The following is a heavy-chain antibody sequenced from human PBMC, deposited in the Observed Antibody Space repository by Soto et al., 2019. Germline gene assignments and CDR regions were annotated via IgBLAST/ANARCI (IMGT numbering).Heavy chain of an antibody. Sequence: GGSLRLSCAASGFTFNNYWMSWVRQAPGKGLEWVSNISESGGKKYYADSVKGRFTISRDNSKNTLYLQMNSLRAEDTAVYYCAKVGIAAAGTATFDYWGQGTLVTVSS. CDR1: GFTFNNYW. V-gene: IGHV3-23*01. CDR2: ISESGGKK. D-gene: IGHD6-13*01. CDR3: AKVGIAAAGTATFDY. J-gene: IGHJ4*02.